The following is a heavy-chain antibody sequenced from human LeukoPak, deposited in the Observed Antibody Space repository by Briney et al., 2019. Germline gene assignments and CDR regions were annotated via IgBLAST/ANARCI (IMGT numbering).Heavy chain of an antibody. V-gene: IGHV3-23*01. CDR3: AKARKIVVVTAIPFFDY. D-gene: IGHD2-21*02. Sequence: GGSLRLSCAASGFTFSSYAMGWVRQAPGKGLEWVSAISGSGGSTYYADSVKGRFTISRDNSKNALYLQMNSLRAEDTAVYYCAKARKIVVVTAIPFFDYWGQGTLVTVSS. CDR2: ISGSGGST. J-gene: IGHJ4*02. CDR1: GFTFSSYA.